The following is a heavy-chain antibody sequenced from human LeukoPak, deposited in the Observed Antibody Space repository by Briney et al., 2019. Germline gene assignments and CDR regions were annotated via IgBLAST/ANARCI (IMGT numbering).Heavy chain of an antibody. CDR3: ARGQYSGGWYYFDY. J-gene: IGHJ4*02. CDR1: GGSISSSSYY. V-gene: IGHV4-61*01. Sequence: PSETLSLTCTVSGGSISSSSYYWSWIRQPPGKGLEWIGYIYYSGSTNYNPSLKSRVTISVDTSKNQFSLKLSSVTAADTAVYYCARGQYSGGWYYFDYWGQGTLVTVSS. D-gene: IGHD6-19*01. CDR2: IYYSGST.